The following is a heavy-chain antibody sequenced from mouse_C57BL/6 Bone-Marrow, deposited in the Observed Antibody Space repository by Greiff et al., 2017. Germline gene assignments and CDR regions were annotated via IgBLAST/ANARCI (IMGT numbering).Heavy chain of an antibody. CDR1: GYAFSSYW. J-gene: IGHJ3*01. D-gene: IGHD2-4*01. CDR2: IYPGDGDT. CDR3: ARVLRRPPGFAY. Sequence: QVQLQQSGAELVKPGASVKISCKASGYAFSSYWMNWVKQRPGKGLEWIGQIYPGDGDTNYNGKFKGKATLTADKSSSTAYMQLSSLTSDDSAVYFCARVLRRPPGFAYWGQGTLVTVSA. V-gene: IGHV1-80*01.